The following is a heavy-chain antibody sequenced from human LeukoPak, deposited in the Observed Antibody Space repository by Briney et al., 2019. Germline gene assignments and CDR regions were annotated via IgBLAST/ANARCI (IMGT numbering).Heavy chain of an antibody. CDR1: GGSISSGDYC. CDR3: ARGLDDSNWFDP. D-gene: IGHD3/OR15-3a*01. V-gene: IGHV4-30-4*08. J-gene: IGHJ5*02. Sequence: SETLSLTCTVSGGSISSGDYCWSWIRQPPGKGLEWIGYIYYSGSTNYNPSLKSRVTISVDTSKNQFSLKLSSVTAADTAVYYCARGLDDSNWFDPWGQGTLVTVSS. CDR2: IYYSGST.